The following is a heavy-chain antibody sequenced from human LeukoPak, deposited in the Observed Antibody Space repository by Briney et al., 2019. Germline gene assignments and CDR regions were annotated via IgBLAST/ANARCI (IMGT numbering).Heavy chain of an antibody. J-gene: IGHJ4*02. V-gene: IGHV3-33*06. Sequence: GGSLRLSCAASGFTFSSYGMHWVRQAPGKGLEWVAVIWYDGSNKYYADSVKGRFTISRDNSKNTLYLQMNSLRAEDTAVYYCAKGRFFTADASFFDFWGQGTLVTVSS. CDR3: AKGRFFTADASFFDF. CDR1: GFTFSSYG. CDR2: IWYDGSNK. D-gene: IGHD3-3*01.